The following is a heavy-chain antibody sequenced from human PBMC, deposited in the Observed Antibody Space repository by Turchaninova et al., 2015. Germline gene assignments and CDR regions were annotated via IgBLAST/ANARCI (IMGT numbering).Heavy chain of an antibody. J-gene: IGHJ6*02. CDR3: AGGPKRTYYYYGMDV. D-gene: IGHD1/OR15-1a*01. Sequence: QVQLQQWGAGLLKPSETLSLTCAVYGGSFSGYYWSWLRQPPGKGLAWIGGLNLSGSTNYSPSLTRPFTRSLATSKPNFPTRIDQLSRRRGCVIAADTAVYYCAGGPKRTYYYYGMDVWGQGTTVTVSS. CDR2: LNLSGST. V-gene: IGHV4-34*01. CDR1: GGSFSGYY.